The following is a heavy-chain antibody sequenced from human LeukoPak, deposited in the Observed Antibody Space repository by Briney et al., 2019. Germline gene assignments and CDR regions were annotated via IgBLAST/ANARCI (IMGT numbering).Heavy chain of an antibody. Sequence: GGSLRLPCAASGLNFSYAWMSWVRQAPGKGLEWVGRLKTITDGGTTDYAAPVKGRFNISRDDSKNTLYLQMNSLKTEDTGLYYCQFFFLGYSEDYWGQGSLVAVTS. V-gene: IGHV3-15*01. CDR2: LKTITDGGTT. CDR1: GLNFSYAW. D-gene: IGHD3-22*01. J-gene: IGHJ4*02. CDR3: QFFFLGYSEDY.